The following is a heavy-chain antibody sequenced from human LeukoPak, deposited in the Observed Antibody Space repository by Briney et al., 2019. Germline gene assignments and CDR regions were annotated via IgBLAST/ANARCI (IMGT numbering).Heavy chain of an antibody. V-gene: IGHV1-69*01. CDR3: ARDLVPYYYDSSGHSRWAFDI. D-gene: IGHD3-22*01. CDR1: GGTFSSYA. Sequence: SVKVSCKASGGTFSSYAISWVRQAPGQGLEWMGGIIPIFGTANYAQKLQGRVTITADESTSTAYMELSSLRSEDTAVYYCARDLVPYYYDSSGHSRWAFDIWGQGTMVTVSS. CDR2: IIPIFGTA. J-gene: IGHJ3*02.